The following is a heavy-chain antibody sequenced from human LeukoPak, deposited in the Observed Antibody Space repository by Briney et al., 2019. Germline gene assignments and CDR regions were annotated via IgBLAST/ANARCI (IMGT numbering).Heavy chain of an antibody. J-gene: IGHJ4*02. CDR1: GYTFTGYY. D-gene: IGHD1-26*01. CDR3: ARDPGGELLPPDY. CDR2: INPNSGGT. V-gene: IGHV1-2*02. Sequence: GASVKVSCKTSGYTFTGYYMHWVRQAPGQGLEWMGWINPNSGGTNYAQKFQGRVTMTRDTSISTAYMELSRLRSDDTAVYYCARDPGGELLPPDYWGQGTLVTVSS.